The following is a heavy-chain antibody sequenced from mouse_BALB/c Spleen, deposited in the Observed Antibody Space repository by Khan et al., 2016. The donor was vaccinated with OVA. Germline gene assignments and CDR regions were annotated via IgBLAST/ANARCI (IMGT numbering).Heavy chain of an antibody. J-gene: IGHJ4*01. CDR1: GYTFRNYG. Sequence: QIQLVQSGPELKKPGETVKISCKASGYTFRNYGMHWVKQSPGKALKWMGWINPYTGDPTYADDFKARFAFTSDTSASIAYLQITNLKTDDTATEFCSRPPYFSYTLDHWGQGTSVTVSS. CDR2: INPYTGDP. CDR3: SRPPYFSYTLDH. V-gene: IGHV9-3-1*01. D-gene: IGHD2-10*01.